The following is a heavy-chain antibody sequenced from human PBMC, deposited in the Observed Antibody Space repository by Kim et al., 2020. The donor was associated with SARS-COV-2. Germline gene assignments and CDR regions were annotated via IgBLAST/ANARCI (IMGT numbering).Heavy chain of an antibody. V-gene: IGHV3-7*01. CDR3: ARRARWDIRFDP. CDR1: GFTFNMYS. J-gene: IGHJ5*02. CDR2: IKQDGTEK. Sequence: GGSLRLSCVGSGFTFNMYSMTWLRQAPGKGLEWLANIKQDGTEKYYVDSVKGRFFISRDNAKNSLYLQMNNLRVDDTALYYCARRARWDIRFDPWGQGTLVTVSS. D-gene: IGHD1-26*01.